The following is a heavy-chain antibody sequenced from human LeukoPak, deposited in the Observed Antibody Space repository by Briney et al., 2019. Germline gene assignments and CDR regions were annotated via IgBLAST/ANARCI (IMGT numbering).Heavy chain of an antibody. CDR3: AKDRQDVVVTAIRFDG. D-gene: IGHD2-21*02. CDR2: ISGSVAKT. V-gene: IGHV3-23*01. Sequence: GGCLTLSCAASGFTFSSYGMHWVRQAPGKGLEWGCSISGSVAKTYYADSVKDRITISRDNSKNTLYLQMDSLRAGDTALYYCAKDRQDVVVTAIRFDGWGQGTLVTVSS. J-gene: IGHJ4*02. CDR1: GFTFSSYG.